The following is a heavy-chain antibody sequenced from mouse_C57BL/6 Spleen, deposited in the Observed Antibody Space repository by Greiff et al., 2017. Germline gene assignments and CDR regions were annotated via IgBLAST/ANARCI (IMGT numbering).Heavy chain of an antibody. Sequence: EVLLVESGGDLVKPGGSLKLSCAASGFTFSSYGMSWVRQTPGKRLEWVATISSGGSYTYYPDSVKGRFTISRDNAKNTLYLQMSSLKSEDTAMYYCARHEANWNLFDYWGQGTTLTVSS. CDR2: ISSGGSYT. J-gene: IGHJ2*01. D-gene: IGHD4-1*01. V-gene: IGHV5-6*01. CDR3: ARHEANWNLFDY. CDR1: GFTFSSYG.